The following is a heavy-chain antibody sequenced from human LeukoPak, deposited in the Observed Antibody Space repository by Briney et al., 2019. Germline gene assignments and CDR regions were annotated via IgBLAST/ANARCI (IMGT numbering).Heavy chain of an antibody. Sequence: QSGGTLRLSCAASGFTFSGYGMHWVRQAPGKGLEWVAFIRYDGSNKYYADSVKGRFTISRDNSKNTLYLQMNSLRAEDTAVYYCAKADGSSSWADWGYYYYYMDVWGKGTTVTISS. CDR3: AKADGSSSWADWGYYYYYMDV. D-gene: IGHD6-13*01. CDR2: IRYDGSNK. J-gene: IGHJ6*03. CDR1: GFTFSGYG. V-gene: IGHV3-30*02.